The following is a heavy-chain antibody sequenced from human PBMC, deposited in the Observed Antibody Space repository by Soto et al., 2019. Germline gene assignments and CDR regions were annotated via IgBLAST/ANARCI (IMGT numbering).Heavy chain of an antibody. Sequence: QVQLVQSGAEVKKPGSSVKVSCNASGGTFISYTISWVRQVPGQGLEWMGAITPIFWTAKYAQKFQGRVTIVADDSTRTAYMDLSSLSAGETAVDYSAREGGAPGPFDIRGQGTLDTVSS. CDR1: GGTFISYT. V-gene: IGHV1-69*01. D-gene: IGHD3-16*01. CDR3: AREGGAPGPFDI. CDR2: ITPIFWTA. J-gene: IGHJ4*02.